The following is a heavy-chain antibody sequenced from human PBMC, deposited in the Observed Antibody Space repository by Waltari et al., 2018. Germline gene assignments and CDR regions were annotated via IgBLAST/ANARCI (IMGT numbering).Heavy chain of an antibody. J-gene: IGHJ4*02. CDR1: GFTFDDYV. D-gene: IGHD3-22*01. Sequence: EVQLVESGGGVVRPGGSLRLSCAASGFTFDDYVMSWVRQAPGKGLEWVSGINWNGGSTGYADSVKGRFTSSRDNSKNTRYLKMNSRRDEETAMYYCAKDRGPYDSSGYPTHTDYWGQGTLITVSS. V-gene: IGHV3-20*04. CDR2: INWNGGST. CDR3: AKDRGPYDSSGYPTHTDY.